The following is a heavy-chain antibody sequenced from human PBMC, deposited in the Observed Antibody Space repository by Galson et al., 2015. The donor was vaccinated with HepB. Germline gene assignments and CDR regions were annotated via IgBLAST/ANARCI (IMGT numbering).Heavy chain of an antibody. CDR1: GFTFSNFG. J-gene: IGHJ4*02. Sequence: SLRLSCAASGFTFSNFGMHWVRQAPGKGLEWVAPMSYDESNKYYAASVKGRFTISRDNSKTTLYLQMNSLRAEDTAIYYCARDPITVEFQYYFDSWGQGILVTVSS. V-gene: IGHV3-33*01. CDR3: ARDPITVEFQYYFDS. D-gene: IGHD3-10*01. CDR2: MSYDESNK.